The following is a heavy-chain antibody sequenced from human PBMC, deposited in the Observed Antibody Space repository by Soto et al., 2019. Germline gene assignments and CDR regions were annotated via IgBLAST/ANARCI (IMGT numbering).Heavy chain of an antibody. CDR1: GGSISSSSYY. CDR2: IYYRGNT. J-gene: IGHJ4*02. Sequence: SETLSLTCTVSGGSISSSSYYWGWIRQPPGKGLEWIGSIYYRGNTYYNPSLKSRVTISVDTSKNQFSLKLSSVTAADTAVYYCAREGGGYCSGGSGQVDYWGQGTLVPSPQ. CDR3: AREGGGYCSGGSGQVDY. V-gene: IGHV4-39*02. D-gene: IGHD2-15*01.